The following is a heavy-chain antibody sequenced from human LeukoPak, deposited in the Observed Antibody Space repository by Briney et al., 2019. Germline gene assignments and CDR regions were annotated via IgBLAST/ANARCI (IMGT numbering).Heavy chain of an antibody. CDR2: INTNTGNP. Sequence: ASVKVSCKASGYTFTSYAMNWVRQAPGQGLEWMGWINTNTGNPTYAQGFTGRFVFSLDISVSTAYLQISSLKAEDTAVYYCARGVIVGELFPREGIDYWGQGTLVTVSS. CDR3: ARGVIVGELFPREGIDY. J-gene: IGHJ4*02. D-gene: IGHD3-10*01. V-gene: IGHV7-4-1*02. CDR1: GYTFTSYA.